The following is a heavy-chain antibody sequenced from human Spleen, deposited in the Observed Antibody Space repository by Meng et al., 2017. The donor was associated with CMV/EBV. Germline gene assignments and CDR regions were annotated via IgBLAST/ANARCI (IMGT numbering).Heavy chain of an antibody. V-gene: IGHV4-34*01. D-gene: IGHD5-24*01. Sequence: SETLSLTCAVYGESTSNYYWSWIRQPPGKGLEWIGEINHSGATNYNPSLKSRVTISADTTKKQFSLNLSAASAADTAVYYCARDRYTLGFDYWGQGTLVTVSS. CDR3: ARDRYTLGFDY. J-gene: IGHJ4*02. CDR2: INHSGAT. CDR1: GESTSNYY.